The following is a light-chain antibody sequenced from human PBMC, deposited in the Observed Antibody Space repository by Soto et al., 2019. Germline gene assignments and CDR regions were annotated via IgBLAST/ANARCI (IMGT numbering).Light chain of an antibody. CDR1: QSVSSSY. CDR3: LHYNDWPRWT. V-gene: IGKV3-15*01. J-gene: IGKJ1*01. CDR2: GAS. Sequence: EIGLTQSPGTLSLSPGERATLSCRAIQSVSSSYLAWYQQKPGQAPRLLIYGASTTASGIPARFSGSGSGTEFTLTISSLQSEDFAVYYCLHYNDWPRWTFGQGTKVDIK.